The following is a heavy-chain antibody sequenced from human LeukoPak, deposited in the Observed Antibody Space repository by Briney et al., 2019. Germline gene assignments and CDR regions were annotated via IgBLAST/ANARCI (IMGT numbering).Heavy chain of an antibody. J-gene: IGHJ4*02. V-gene: IGHV4-59*01. CDR1: GGSISSDY. CDR3: ARSGYSYGLVDY. CDR2: IYYSGDT. D-gene: IGHD5-18*01. Sequence: SETLSLTCTVSGGSISSDYWSWIRQPPGKGLEWIGYIYYSGDTNYNPALKSRVTISVDTSKNQFSLKLRSVTAADTAVYYCARSGYSYGLVDYWGQGTLVTVSS.